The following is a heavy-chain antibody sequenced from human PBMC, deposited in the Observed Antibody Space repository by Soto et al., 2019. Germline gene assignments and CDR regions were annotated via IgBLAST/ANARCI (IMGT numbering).Heavy chain of an antibody. J-gene: IGHJ3*02. D-gene: IGHD2-2*01. CDR3: AIVVVPAAMEGMNAFDI. V-gene: IGHV1-18*01. CDR1: GYTFTSYG. CDR2: ISAYNGNT. Sequence: QVQLVQSGAEVKKPGASVKVSCKASGYTFTSYGIIWVRQAPGQGLEWMGWISAYNGNTNYAQKLQGRVTMTTDTSTSTAYMELRSLRSDDTAVYYCAIVVVPAAMEGMNAFDIWGQGTMVTVSS.